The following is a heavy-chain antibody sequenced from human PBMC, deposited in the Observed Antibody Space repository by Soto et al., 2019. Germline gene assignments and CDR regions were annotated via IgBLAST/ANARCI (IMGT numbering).Heavy chain of an antibody. CDR1: GYTSTGYY. CDR3: ARGLDSSGPMLVN. Sequence: ASVKASCKASGYTSTGYYLHWVRQSPGQGLEWMGLINPNSGGTNYAQKFQGWVTMTRDTSISTAYMELSRLRSDDTAVYYCARGLDSSGPMLVNWGQGTLVTVSS. CDR2: INPNSGGT. D-gene: IGHD3-22*01. J-gene: IGHJ4*02. V-gene: IGHV1-2*04.